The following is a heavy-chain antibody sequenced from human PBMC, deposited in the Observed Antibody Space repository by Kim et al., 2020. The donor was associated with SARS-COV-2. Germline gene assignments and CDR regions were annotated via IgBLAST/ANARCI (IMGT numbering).Heavy chain of an antibody. D-gene: IGHD2-21*02. CDR2: ISAYNGNT. V-gene: IGHV1-18*01. J-gene: IGHJ3*02. CDR1: GYTFTSYG. CDR3: ARVPHVCGGDCYPGKAFDI. Sequence: ASVKVSCKASGYTFTSYGISWVRQAPGQGLEWMGWISAYNGNTNYAQKLQGRVTMTTDTSTSTAYMELRSLRSDDTAVYYCARVPHVCGGDCYPGKAFDIWGQGTMVTVSS.